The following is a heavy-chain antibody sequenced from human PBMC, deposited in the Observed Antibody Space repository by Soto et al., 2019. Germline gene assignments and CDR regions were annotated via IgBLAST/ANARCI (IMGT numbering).Heavy chain of an antibody. CDR3: AKGRASDCPGFTQDY. D-gene: IGHD2-21*02. CDR2: VSGSGDST. J-gene: IGHJ4*02. V-gene: IGHV3-23*01. CDR1: AFTFSSYA. Sequence: EVQLLESGGGLAQPGGSLRLSCAASAFTFSSYAMSWVRQAPGKGLEWVSAVSGSGDSTYYADSVKGRFTISRDNSKNTLYLQMNSLRAEDTAVYYCAKGRASDCPGFTQDYWGQGTLFTVSS.